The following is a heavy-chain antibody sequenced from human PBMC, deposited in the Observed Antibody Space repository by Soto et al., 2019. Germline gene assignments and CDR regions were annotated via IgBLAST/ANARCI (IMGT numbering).Heavy chain of an antibody. V-gene: IGHV2-5*02. J-gene: IGHJ4*02. D-gene: IGHD4-17*01. CDR3: AHAGDYDLLSFDH. CDR1: GFSLTTTPMG. Sequence: QITLKESGPPLVRPAQPLTLTCAFSGFSLTTTPMGVAWIRQPPGKALEWLPLIYWDDDKRYSPSLKNGLAISKDTARNRVVLTITNMNPEDTGTYFCAHAGDYDLLSFDHWGPGTLVTVSS. CDR2: IYWDDDK.